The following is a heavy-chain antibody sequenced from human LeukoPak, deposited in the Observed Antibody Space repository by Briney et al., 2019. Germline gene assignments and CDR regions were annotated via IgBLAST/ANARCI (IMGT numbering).Heavy chain of an antibody. CDR1: GYTFTSYG. V-gene: IGHV1-18*01. CDR3: ARAVPYYYDSSVLPDYFDY. D-gene: IGHD3-22*01. CDR2: ISAYNGNT. Sequence: GASVKVSCKASGYTFTSYGISWVRQAPGQGLEWMGWISAYNGNTNYAQKLQGRVTMTTDTSTSTAYMELRSLRSDDTAVYYCARAVPYYYDSSVLPDYFDYWGQGTLVTVSS. J-gene: IGHJ4*02.